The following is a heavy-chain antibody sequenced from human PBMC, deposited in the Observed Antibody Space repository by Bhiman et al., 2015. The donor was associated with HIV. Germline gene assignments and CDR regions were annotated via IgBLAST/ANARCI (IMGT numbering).Heavy chain of an antibody. CDR3: AKEYSSSLTQPFDY. CDR2: ISYDGSDK. V-gene: IGHV3-30*18. CDR1: GFTFRSYG. D-gene: IGHD6-6*01. Sequence: QVQLVESGGGVVQPGRSLRLSCAASGFTFRSYGMHWVRQAPGKGLEWVAVISYDGSDKYYADSVKGRFTISRDNSKNTLYLQMNSLRTEDTALYYCAKEYSSSLTQPFDYWGQGTLVTVSS. J-gene: IGHJ4*02.